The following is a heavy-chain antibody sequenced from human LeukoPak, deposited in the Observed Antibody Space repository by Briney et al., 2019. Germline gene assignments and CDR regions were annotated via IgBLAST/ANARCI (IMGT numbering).Heavy chain of an antibody. CDR3: ARSNYVPCRRPDCSSAQKRPDAFDI. CDR2: INPNSGGT. J-gene: IGHJ3*02. V-gene: IGHV1-2*06. D-gene: IGHD2-2*01. Sequence: ASVKVSCKASGYTFTGYYMHWVRQAPGQGLEWMGRINPNSGGTNYAQKFQGRVTMTRDTSISTAYMELSGLRSDDTAVYYCARSNYVPCRRPDCSSAQKRPDAFDIWGQGTMVTVSS. CDR1: GYTFTGYY.